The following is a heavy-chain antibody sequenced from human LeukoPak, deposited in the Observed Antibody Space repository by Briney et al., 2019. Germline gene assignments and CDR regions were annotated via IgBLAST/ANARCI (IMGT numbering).Heavy chain of an antibody. CDR2: LYYSGST. CDR3: ARPSFYDSNANFDY. V-gene: IGHV4-39*01. Sequence: PSETLSLTCTVSGGSISSSSYYWDWIRQPPGKGLEWLGSLYYSGSTYYNPSLKSRVTISVDTSKNQFSLKLSSVTSADTAGFYCARPSFYDSNANFDYRGQGNPVTVSS. J-gene: IGHJ4*01. D-gene: IGHD3-22*01. CDR1: GGSISSSSYY.